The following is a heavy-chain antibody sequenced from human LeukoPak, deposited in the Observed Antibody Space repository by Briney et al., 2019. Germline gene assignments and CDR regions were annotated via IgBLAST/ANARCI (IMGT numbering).Heavy chain of an antibody. J-gene: IGHJ6*03. CDR1: GYTFTGYY. V-gene: IGHV1-2*02. D-gene: IGHD3-16*01. CDR3: ARDLGSYLYYYYYMDV. CDR2: INPNSGGT. Sequence: ASVKVSCKASGYTFTGYYMHWVRQAPGQGLEWMGWINPNSGGTNYAQKFQGRVTMTRDTSISTAYMELSRLRSDDTAVYYCARDLGSYLYYYYYMDVWGKGTTVTVSS.